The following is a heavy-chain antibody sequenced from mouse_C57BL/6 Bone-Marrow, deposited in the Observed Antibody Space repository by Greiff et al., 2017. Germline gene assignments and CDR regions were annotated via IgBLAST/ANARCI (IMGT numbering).Heavy chain of an antibody. D-gene: IGHD1-1*01. CDR3: ARDYYGSSRYAMDY. Sequence: QVQLQQPGAELVMPGASVKLSCKASGYTFTSYWMHWVKQRPGQGLEWIGEIDPSDSYTNYNQKFKGKSTLTVDKSSSTAYMQLSSLTSEDSAVDYCARDYYGSSRYAMDYWGQGTSVTVSA. J-gene: IGHJ4*01. V-gene: IGHV1-69*01. CDR2: IDPSDSYT. CDR1: GYTFTSYW.